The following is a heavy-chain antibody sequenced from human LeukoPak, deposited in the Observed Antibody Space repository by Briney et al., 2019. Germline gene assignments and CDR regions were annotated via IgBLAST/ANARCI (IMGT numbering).Heavy chain of an antibody. Sequence: SETLSLTCTVSGGSISSSSYYWGWIRQPPGKGLEWIGSIYYSGSTYYNPSLKSRVTISVDTSKNQFSLKLSSVTAAGTAVYYCARETITARGIDYWGQGTLVTVSS. D-gene: IGHD5-12*01. CDR1: GGSISSSSYY. J-gene: IGHJ4*02. V-gene: IGHV4-39*07. CDR3: ARETITARGIDY. CDR2: IYYSGST.